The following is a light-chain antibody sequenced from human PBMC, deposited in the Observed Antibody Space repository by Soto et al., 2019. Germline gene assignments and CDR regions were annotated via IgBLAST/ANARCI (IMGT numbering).Light chain of an antibody. Sequence: DIQMTQSPSTLSASVGDRVTITCRASQSINSWLAWYQQKPGKAPKLLIYQASTLESGVPSRFSGSGSGTEFTLTISSLQPDDSASYFCQQYESYSPYTFCQGTKLEIK. V-gene: IGKV1-5*03. CDR1: QSINSW. CDR2: QAS. J-gene: IGKJ2*01. CDR3: QQYESYSPYT.